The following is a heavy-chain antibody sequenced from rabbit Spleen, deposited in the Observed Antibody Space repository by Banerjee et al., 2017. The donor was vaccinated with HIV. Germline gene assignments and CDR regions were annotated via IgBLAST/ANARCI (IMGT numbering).Heavy chain of an antibody. CDR2: INTGSGTT. Sequence: QEQLEESGGGLVQPEGSLTLTCTASGIDFSSYYYMCWVRQAPGKGLEWIGCINTGSGTTYYASWAKGRFTITRSTSLNTVDLKMTSLTVADTATYFCARDLYGGDAGCGFNLWGPCTLVTVS. D-gene: IGHD4-2*01. CDR1: GIDFSSYYY. J-gene: IGHJ4*01. CDR3: ARDLYGGDAGCGFNL. V-gene: IGHV1S43*01.